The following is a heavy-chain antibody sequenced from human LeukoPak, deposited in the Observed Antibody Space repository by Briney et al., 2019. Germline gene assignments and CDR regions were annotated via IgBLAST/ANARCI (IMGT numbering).Heavy chain of an antibody. V-gene: IGHV4-59*12. CDR3: ARAPNGAHPHLRWYWFDP. CDR1: GGSISSYY. D-gene: IGHD4-23*01. Sequence: SETLSLTCTVSGGSISSYYWSWIRQPPGKGLEWIGYIYYSGSTNYNPSLKSRVTISVDTSKNQFSLQLNSVTPEDTAVYYCARAPNGAHPHLRWYWFDPWGQGTLVTVSS. J-gene: IGHJ5*02. CDR2: IYYSGST.